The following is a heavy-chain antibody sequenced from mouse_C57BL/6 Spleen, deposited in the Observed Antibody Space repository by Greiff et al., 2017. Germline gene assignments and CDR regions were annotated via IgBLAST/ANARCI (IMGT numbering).Heavy chain of an antibody. J-gene: IGHJ2*01. Sequence: VQLQQSGAELARPGASVKLSCKASGYTFTSYGISWVKQRTGQGLEWIGEIYPRSGNTYYTEKFKGKATLTADKSSSTAYMALRSLTSEDSAVYFCARGDDGYYGWYFDYGGQGTTLTVSS. CDR1: GYTFTSYG. V-gene: IGHV1-81*01. CDR2: IYPRSGNT. CDR3: ARGDDGYYGWYFDY. D-gene: IGHD2-3*01.